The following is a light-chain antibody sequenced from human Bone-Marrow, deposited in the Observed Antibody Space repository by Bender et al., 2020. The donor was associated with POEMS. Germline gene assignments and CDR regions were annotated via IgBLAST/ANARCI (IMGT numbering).Light chain of an antibody. J-gene: IGLJ2*01. V-gene: IGLV3-19*01. Sequence: SSELTQDPAVSVALGQTVRITCQGESLRGYFPSWYRQKPGQAPVLVLYYENERPAGIPDRFSGSSSGDTASLTITGAQAEDEADYYCSSRDTFDHRLVLFGGGTKLTVL. CDR1: SLRGYF. CDR3: SSRDTFDHRLVL. CDR2: YEN.